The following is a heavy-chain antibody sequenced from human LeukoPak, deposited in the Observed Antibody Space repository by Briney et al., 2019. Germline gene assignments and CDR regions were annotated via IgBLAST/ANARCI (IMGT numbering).Heavy chain of an antibody. Sequence: SGTLSLTCTVSGGSISNNYWSWVRQPPEKGLEWVGYIYDSGTTNSHPALKRRLPISVDTSTNQFSLKLSSVTAAHSAVYYCARSYGDYITGAYAFDVWGQGTMVTVSS. V-gene: IGHV4-59*08. CDR2: IYDSGTT. CDR1: GGSISNNY. D-gene: IGHD4-17*01. CDR3: ARSYGDYITGAYAFDV. J-gene: IGHJ3*01.